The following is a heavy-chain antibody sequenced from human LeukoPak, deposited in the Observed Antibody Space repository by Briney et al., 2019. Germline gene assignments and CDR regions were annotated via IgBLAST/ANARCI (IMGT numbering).Heavy chain of an antibody. CDR1: GGSISSSSYY. CDR3: ARASGSSSWLILDY. D-gene: IGHD6-6*01. Sequence: SETLSLTCTVSGGSISSSSYYWGWIRQPPGKGLEWIGSVFYSGSTYYNPSLKSRVTISVDTSKNQFSLKLSSVTAADTAVYYCARASGSSSWLILDYWGQGTLVTVSS. CDR2: VFYSGST. J-gene: IGHJ4*02. V-gene: IGHV4-39*01.